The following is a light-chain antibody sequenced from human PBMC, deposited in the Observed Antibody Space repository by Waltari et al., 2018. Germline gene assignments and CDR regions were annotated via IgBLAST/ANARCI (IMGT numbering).Light chain of an antibody. Sequence: QSALTQPASVSGSPGQSITISCYGTSSDIGFYNYVSWYQQHPRKAPQLMIYDVSQPTSGFSVRFSVSKSCNTASLTISGLQAEDEADYYCNSYTGSSSWVFGGGTKVTVL. V-gene: IGLV2-14*01. CDR2: DVS. J-gene: IGLJ3*02. CDR3: NSYTGSSSWV. CDR1: SSDIGFYNY.